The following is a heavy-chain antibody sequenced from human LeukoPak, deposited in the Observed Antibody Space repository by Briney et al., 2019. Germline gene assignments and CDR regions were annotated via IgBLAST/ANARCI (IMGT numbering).Heavy chain of an antibody. J-gene: IGHJ4*02. CDR2: INHSGST. CDR1: GGSFSGYY. Sequence: SSETLSLTCAVYGGSFSGYYWSWIRQPPGKGLEWIGEINHSGSTNYNPSLKSRVTISVDTSKNQFSLKLSSVTAADTAVYYCARHARKWRLTTYYFDYWGQGTLVTVSS. D-gene: IGHD6-25*01. CDR3: ARHARKWRLTTYYFDY. V-gene: IGHV4-34*01.